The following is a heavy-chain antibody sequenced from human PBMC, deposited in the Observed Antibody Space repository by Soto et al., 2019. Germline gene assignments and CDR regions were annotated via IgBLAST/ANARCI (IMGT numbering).Heavy chain of an antibody. Sequence: QVQLQESGPGLVKPSQTLSLTCTVSGVSISSGDYYWSWIRQPPGKGLGWIGYIYYSGNTYSNPFLTRRLRISGVTTKYQSSLYLSSVTIADTAVYYCANLYMITFRGVIGANDEFAFWGRGIMVTFSS. CDR1: GVSISSGDYY. J-gene: IGHJ3*01. CDR3: ANLYMITFRGVIGANDEFAF. CDR2: IYYSGNT. V-gene: IGHV4-30-4*01. D-gene: IGHD3-16*02.